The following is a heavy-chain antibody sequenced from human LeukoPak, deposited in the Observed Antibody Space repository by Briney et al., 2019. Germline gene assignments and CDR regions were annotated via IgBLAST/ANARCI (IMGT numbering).Heavy chain of an antibody. V-gene: IGHV1-18*01. J-gene: IGHJ4*02. CDR1: GYTFTSYG. CDR2: ISAYDGNT. CDR3: ARDLIRYCSGGSCYSSNY. Sequence: GASVKVSCKASGYTFTSYGISWVRQAPGQGLEWMGWISAYDGNTNYAQKLQGRVTMTTDTSTNTAYMELRSLRSDDTAVYYCARDLIRYCSGGSCYSSNYWGQGTLVTVSS. D-gene: IGHD2-15*01.